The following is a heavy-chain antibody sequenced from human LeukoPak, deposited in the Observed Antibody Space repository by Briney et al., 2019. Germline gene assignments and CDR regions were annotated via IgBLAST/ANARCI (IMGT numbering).Heavy chain of an antibody. Sequence: PGGSLRLSCAPSGLTVSSYSMNWVRQAPGKGLEWVSYISSSSTIYYADSVKGRFTISRDNAKNSLYLQMNSLRDEDTAVYYCARARASGRSGFDYWGQGTLVTVSS. V-gene: IGHV3-48*02. D-gene: IGHD2-15*01. J-gene: IGHJ4*02. CDR2: ISSSSTI. CDR3: ARARASGRSGFDY. CDR1: GLTVSSYS.